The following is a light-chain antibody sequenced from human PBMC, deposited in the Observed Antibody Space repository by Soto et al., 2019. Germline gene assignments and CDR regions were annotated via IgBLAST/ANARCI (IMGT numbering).Light chain of an antibody. CDR3: SSYSISTAYL. CDR2: EVS. Sequence: ALTQPASVSGSPGQSITISCTGTSSDVGGYDYVSWYQLHPGKAPKLMVFEVSNRPSGVSYRFSGSKSGNTASLTISGLQAEDEADYFCSSYSISTAYLFGTGTKVTV. J-gene: IGLJ1*01. V-gene: IGLV2-14*01. CDR1: SSDVGGYDY.